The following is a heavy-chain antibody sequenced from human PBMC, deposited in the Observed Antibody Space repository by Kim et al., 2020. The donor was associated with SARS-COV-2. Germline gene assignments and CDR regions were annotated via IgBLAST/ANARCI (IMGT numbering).Heavy chain of an antibody. CDR2: GSST. Sequence: GSSTEYAAAVNGRFTISRDNAKKSLSLQMNRLTPEDTAVYYCVREPASWGQGTLVTVSS. J-gene: IGHJ5*02. V-gene: IGHV3-11*01. CDR3: VREPAS.